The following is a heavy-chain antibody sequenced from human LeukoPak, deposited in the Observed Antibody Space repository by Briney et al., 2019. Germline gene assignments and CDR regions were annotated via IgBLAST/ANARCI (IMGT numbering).Heavy chain of an antibody. CDR3: ATTQKGG. J-gene: IGHJ4*02. V-gene: IGHV3-48*04. CDR1: GFTFSSYS. Sequence: GSLRLSCAASGFTFSSYSMNWVRQAPGKRLEWVSYISTGSGTISYADSVKGRFTISRDNAKNSLYPQMNSLRAEDTAVYYCATTQKGGWGQGTLVTVSS. D-gene: IGHD3-16*01. CDR2: ISTGSGTI.